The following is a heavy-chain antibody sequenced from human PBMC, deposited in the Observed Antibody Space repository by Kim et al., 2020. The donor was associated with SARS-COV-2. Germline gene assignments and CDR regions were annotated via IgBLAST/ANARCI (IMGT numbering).Heavy chain of an antibody. CDR2: ISYDGSNK. D-gene: IGHD2-15*01. CDR1: GFTFSSYG. J-gene: IGHJ4*02. V-gene: IGHV3-30*18. Sequence: GWSLRLSCAASGFTFSSYGMHWVRQAPGKGLEWVAVISYDGSNKYYADSVKGRFTISRDNSKNTLYLQMNSLRAEDTAVYYCAKDLSRGCSGGSCYYFDYWGQGTLVTVSS. CDR3: AKDLSRGCSGGSCYYFDY.